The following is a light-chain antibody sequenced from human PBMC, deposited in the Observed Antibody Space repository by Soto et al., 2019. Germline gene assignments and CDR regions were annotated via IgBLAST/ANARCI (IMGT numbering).Light chain of an antibody. CDR1: QSVSSY. CDR3: QQRSNWPPIT. V-gene: IGKV3-11*01. Sequence: EIVLTQSPATLSLSPGERATLSCRASQSVSSYLAWYQQKPGQAPRLLIYDASNSATGIPARFSGSGSGTDFTLTISSLEPEDFAVYYCQQRSNWPPITFGQGTQLEIK. J-gene: IGKJ5*01. CDR2: DAS.